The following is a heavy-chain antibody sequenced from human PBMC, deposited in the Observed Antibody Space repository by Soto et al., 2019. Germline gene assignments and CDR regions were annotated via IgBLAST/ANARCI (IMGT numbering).Heavy chain of an antibody. CDR1: GYTFTTST. Sequence: QVHLVQSGAEVKKPGASVKVSCKASGYTFTTSTMHWVRQAPGQSLEWMGWINAGNGKTKYSQKFQCRVTINRDTSASTAYMELSNLRSEDTAVYYCAKVGGPSTVGTRPVTYYYQYGMDVWGQGTTVTVS. D-gene: IGHD6-6*01. CDR3: AKVGGPSTVGTRPVTYYYQYGMDV. CDR2: INAGNGKT. V-gene: IGHV1-3*01. J-gene: IGHJ6*02.